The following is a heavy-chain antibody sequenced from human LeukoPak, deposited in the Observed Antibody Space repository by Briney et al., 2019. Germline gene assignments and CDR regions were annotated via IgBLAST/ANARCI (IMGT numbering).Heavy chain of an antibody. CDR1: GGSISNSSYY. CDR3: ARHGRMGTINPSY. Sequence: SETLSITCTVSGGSISNSSYYWGWIRQPPGKGLEWIGSMYYSGSTYYNPSLKSRATISVDTSKNQFSLKLSSVTAADTAVYYCARHGRMGTINPSYWGQGTLVTVSS. V-gene: IGHV4-39*01. D-gene: IGHD5-24*01. J-gene: IGHJ4*02. CDR2: MYYSGST.